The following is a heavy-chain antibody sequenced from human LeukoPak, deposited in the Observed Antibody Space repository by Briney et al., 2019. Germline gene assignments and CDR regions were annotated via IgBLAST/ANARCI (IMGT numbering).Heavy chain of an antibody. CDR3: ARVCIAAAGLYYYYYMDV. V-gene: IGHV4-59*01. Sequence: KSSETLSLTCTVSGGSISSYYWSWTRQPPGKGLEWIGYIYYSGSTNYNPSLKSRVTISVDTSKNQFSLKLSSVTAADTAVYYCARVCIAAAGLYYYYYMDVWGKGTTVTVSS. J-gene: IGHJ6*03. CDR1: GGSISSYY. CDR2: IYYSGST. D-gene: IGHD6-13*01.